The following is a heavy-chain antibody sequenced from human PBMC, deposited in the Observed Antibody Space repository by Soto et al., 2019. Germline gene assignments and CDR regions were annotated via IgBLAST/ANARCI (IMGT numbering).Heavy chain of an antibody. CDR2: INPSGGRT. CDR3: ATDYYGSGTYPYYHYGMDA. Sequence: ASVKVSCKASGYTFTSYYMHWVRQAPGQGLEWMGIINPSGGRTTYAQKFQGRVTVTRDTSMSTVYMELNSLRSEDTAVYYCATDYYGSGTYPYYHYGMDAWGQGTTVTVSS. V-gene: IGHV1-46*01. D-gene: IGHD3-10*01. J-gene: IGHJ6*02. CDR1: GYTFTSYY.